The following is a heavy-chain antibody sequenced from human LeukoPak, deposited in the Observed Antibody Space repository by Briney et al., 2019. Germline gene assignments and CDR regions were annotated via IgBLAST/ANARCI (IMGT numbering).Heavy chain of an antibody. CDR1: GGSISSGGYY. J-gene: IGHJ5*02. V-gene: IGHV4-61*08. Sequence: SETLSLTCTVSGGSISSGGYYWSWIRQHPGKGLEWIGYIYYSGSTNYNPSLKSRVTISVDTSKNQFSLKLSSVTAADTAVYYCARADSTALAFDPWGQGTLVTVSS. CDR3: ARADSTALAFDP. D-gene: IGHD2-15*01. CDR2: IYYSGST.